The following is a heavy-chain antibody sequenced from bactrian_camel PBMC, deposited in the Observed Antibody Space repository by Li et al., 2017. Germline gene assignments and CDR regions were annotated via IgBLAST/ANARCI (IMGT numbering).Heavy chain of an antibody. CDR1: VRSYY. D-gene: IGHD5*01. CDR2: IGGGSYT. Sequence: VQLVESGGGLVQPGGSLRLSCVASVRSYYMTWVRQAPGKGLEWVSSIGGGSYTYYADSVKGRFTIARDNTKNTLYLQMSSLKPEDTAMYFCAKVIRDAYFSYGMDYWGKGTQVTVS. V-gene: IGHV3-2*01. J-gene: IGHJ7*01.